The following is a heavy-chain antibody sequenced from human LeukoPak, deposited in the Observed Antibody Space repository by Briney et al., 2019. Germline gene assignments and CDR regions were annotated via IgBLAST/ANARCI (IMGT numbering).Heavy chain of an antibody. J-gene: IGHJ4*02. CDR1: GGSISSSY. CDR3: ATNCSWFDY. V-gene: IGHV4-59*01. D-gene: IGHD6-13*01. CDR2: ISDSGST. Sequence: SETLSLTCTVSGGSISSSYWSWIRQPPGKGLEWIGYISDSGSTNYNPSLKSRVTISVDTSKNQLFLKLRSVTTADTAVYYCATNCSWFDYFGQGTLVTASS.